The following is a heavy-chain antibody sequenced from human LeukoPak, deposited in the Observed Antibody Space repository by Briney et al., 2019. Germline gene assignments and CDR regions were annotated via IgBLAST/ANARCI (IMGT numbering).Heavy chain of an antibody. CDR1: GYSISSGYY. J-gene: IGHJ5*02. V-gene: IGHV4-38-2*02. D-gene: IGHD6-6*01. Sequence: SETLSLTCTVSGYSISSGYYWGWIRQPPGKGLEWIGYIYHSGSTYYNPSIKSRVTISVDTSKNPFSLKLSSVTAADTAVYYCARDQESSIAARPGWFDPWGQGTLVTVSS. CDR2: IYHSGST. CDR3: ARDQESSIAARPGWFDP.